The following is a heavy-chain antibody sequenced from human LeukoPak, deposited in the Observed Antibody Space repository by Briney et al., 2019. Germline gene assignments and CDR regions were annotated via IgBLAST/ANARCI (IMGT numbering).Heavy chain of an antibody. CDR2: IYSGDSDT. J-gene: IGHJ5*02. CDR3: AREYYYGSGSSYNWFDP. Sequence: GESLKIYRQGSGYSFPSYWIGWVRQMPGKGLEWMGIIYSGDSDTRYSPPFQGRVTISAHKSISTAYLQWSSLKASDTAMYYCAREYYYGSGSSYNWFDPWGQGTLVTVSS. CDR1: GYSFPSYW. V-gene: IGHV5-51*01. D-gene: IGHD3-10*01.